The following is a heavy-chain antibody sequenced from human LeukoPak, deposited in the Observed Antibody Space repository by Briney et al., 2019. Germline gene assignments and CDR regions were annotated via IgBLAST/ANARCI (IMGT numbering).Heavy chain of an antibody. V-gene: IGHV1-69*13. Sequence: SVKVSCKASGGTFSSYAISWVRQAPGQGLEWMGGIIPIFGTANYAQKFQGRVTITADESTSTAYMELSSLRSEDTAVYYCAREGLGYCSSTSCLGAFDIWGQGTMVTVSS. CDR2: IIPIFGTA. J-gene: IGHJ3*02. CDR3: AREGLGYCSSTSCLGAFDI. D-gene: IGHD2-2*01. CDR1: GGTFSSYA.